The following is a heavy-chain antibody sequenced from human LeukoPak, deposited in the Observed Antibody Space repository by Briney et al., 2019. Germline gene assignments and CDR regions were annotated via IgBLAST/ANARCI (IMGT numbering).Heavy chain of an antibody. V-gene: IGHV3-15*01. Sequence: GGSLRLSCAASGFTFSSAWMSWVREAPGKGLGWIGRIKSKTDGGTADYIAPVKGRFTISRDDSKNTLYLQMNSLKTEDTAVYYCTTRGDHFDYWGQGTLVTVSS. CDR3: TTRGDHFDY. D-gene: IGHD4-17*01. CDR2: IKSKTDGGTA. J-gene: IGHJ4*02. CDR1: GFTFSSAW.